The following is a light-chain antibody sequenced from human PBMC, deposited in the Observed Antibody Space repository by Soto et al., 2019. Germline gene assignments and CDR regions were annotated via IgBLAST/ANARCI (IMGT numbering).Light chain of an antibody. J-gene: IGKJ2*01. Sequence: EIVLTQYPGTLSLSPGERGTLSCRASQSVSSSYLAWYQQKPGHAPRLLIYGASSRATGIPDRFSGSGSGTDFTLTISRLEPEDFAVYYCQQYGSSPPDTFGQGTKLEIK. CDR3: QQYGSSPPDT. CDR1: QSVSSSY. CDR2: GAS. V-gene: IGKV3-20*01.